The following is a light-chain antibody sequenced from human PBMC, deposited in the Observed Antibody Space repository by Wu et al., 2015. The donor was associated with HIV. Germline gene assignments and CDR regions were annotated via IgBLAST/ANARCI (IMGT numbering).Light chain of an antibody. CDR3: QQYGSSPNT. CDR1: QSVSGSY. J-gene: IGKJ2*01. CDR2: NAS. Sequence: EVVLTQSPGTLSLSPGERATPSCRASQSVSGSYLAWYQQKPGQAPRLLIYNASSRATGIPDRFSGSGSGTDFTLTISRLEPEDFAVYYCQQYGSSPNTFGQGTKLEI. V-gene: IGKV3-20*01.